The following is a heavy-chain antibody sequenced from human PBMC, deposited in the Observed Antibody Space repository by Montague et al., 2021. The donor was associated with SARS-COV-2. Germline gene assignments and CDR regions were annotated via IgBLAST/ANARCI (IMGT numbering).Heavy chain of an antibody. Sequence: SETLSLTCTVSGGSISNSNYSWSWNRQPPGLGLESLGSIYFGGGTXYSXXXKRRVTICVDTSKNQFSLKFTSVTAADTAVYWCAKYVGKGFSGYEAVGGFDYWGQGTLVSVSS. CDR1: GGSISNSNYS. D-gene: IGHD5-12*01. CDR2: IYFGGGT. J-gene: IGHJ4*02. CDR3: AKYVGKGFSGYEAVGGFDY. V-gene: IGHV4-39*01.